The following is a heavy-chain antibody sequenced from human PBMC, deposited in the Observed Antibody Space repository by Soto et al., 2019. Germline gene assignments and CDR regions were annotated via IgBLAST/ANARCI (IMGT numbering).Heavy chain of an antibody. Sequence: GGSLRLSCAASGFTFNTYAMTWVRQAPGRGLEWVSTILHDETPFYTDSVKGRFTISRDNVRGTLYLQMNGLRVEDAALYFCAKDLFPTSGQRFIFESWGRGSLVTVSS. CDR3: AKDLFPTSGQRFIFES. CDR1: GFTFNTYA. V-gene: IGHV3-23*01. CDR2: ILHDETP. D-gene: IGHD2-21*01. J-gene: IGHJ4*02.